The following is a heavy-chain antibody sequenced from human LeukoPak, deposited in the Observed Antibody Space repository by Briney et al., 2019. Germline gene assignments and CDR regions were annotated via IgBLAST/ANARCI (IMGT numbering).Heavy chain of an antibody. J-gene: IGHJ4*02. CDR1: GFTFSSYA. CDR3: ARNGYYDSSGYFDY. CDR2: ISGSGGST. D-gene: IGHD3-22*01. V-gene: IGHV3-23*01. Sequence: QPGGSLRLSCAASGFTFSSYAMSWVRQAPGKGLEWVSAISGSGGSTNYADSVKGRFTISRDNSKNTLYLQMNSLRAEDTAVYYCARNGYYDSSGYFDYWGQGTLVTVSS.